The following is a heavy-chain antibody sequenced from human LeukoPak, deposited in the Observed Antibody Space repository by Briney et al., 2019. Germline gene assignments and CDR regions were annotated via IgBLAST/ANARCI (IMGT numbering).Heavy chain of an antibody. J-gene: IGHJ4*02. V-gene: IGHV1-18*01. CDR2: ISAYNGNT. CDR1: GYTFTSYG. CDR3: ARGRPYLDLYSSGWHYFDY. Sequence: ASVKVSCKASGYTFTSYGISWVRQAPGQGLEWMGWISAYNGNTNYAQKLQGRVTMTTDTSTGTAYMELRSLRSDDTAVYYCARGRPYLDLYSSGWHYFDYWGQGTLVTVSS. D-gene: IGHD6-19*01.